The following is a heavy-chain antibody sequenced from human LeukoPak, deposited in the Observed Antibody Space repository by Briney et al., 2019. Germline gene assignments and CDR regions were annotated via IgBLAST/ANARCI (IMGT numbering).Heavy chain of an antibody. J-gene: IGHJ4*02. V-gene: IGHV4-34*01. CDR3: ARGRGMAARPIDY. D-gene: IGHD6-6*01. CDR2: INHSGST. CDR1: GGSFSGYY. Sequence: SETLSLTCAVYGGSFSGYYWSWIRQPPGKGLEWIGEINHSGSTNYNPSLKSRVTISVDTSKNQFSLKLSSVTAADTAVYYCARGRGMAARPIDYWGQGTLVTVSS.